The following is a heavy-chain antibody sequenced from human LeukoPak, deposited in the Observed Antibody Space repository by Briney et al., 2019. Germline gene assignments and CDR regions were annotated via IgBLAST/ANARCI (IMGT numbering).Heavy chain of an antibody. V-gene: IGHV3-53*01. CDR2: IYSGGST. D-gene: IGHD2-15*01. CDR3: ARGLPHYYGMDV. CDR1: GFTVSSNY. J-gene: IGHJ6*02. Sequence: PGGSLRLSRAASGFTVSSNYMSWVRQAPGKGLEWVSVIYSGGSTYYADSVKGRFTISRDNSKNTLYLQMNSLRAEDTAVYYCARGLPHYYGMDVWGQGTTVTVSS.